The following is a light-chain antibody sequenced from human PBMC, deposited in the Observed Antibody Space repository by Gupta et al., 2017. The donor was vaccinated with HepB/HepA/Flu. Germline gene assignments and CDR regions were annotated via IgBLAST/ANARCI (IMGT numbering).Light chain of an antibody. CDR1: QSISSW. CDR2: KAS. J-gene: IGKJ3*01. Sequence: DIQMTQSPSSLSASIGYRVTITCRASQSISSWLAWYQQKPGKAPKFLIYKASSLESGVPSRFSGSGSGTEFTLTISSLQTDDLATYYCQHVNNDPIIFGQGTKVDIK. CDR3: QHVNNDPII. V-gene: IGKV1-5*03.